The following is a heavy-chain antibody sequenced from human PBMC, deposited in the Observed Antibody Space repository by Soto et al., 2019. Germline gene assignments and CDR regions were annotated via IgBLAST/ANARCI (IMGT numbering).Heavy chain of an antibody. CDR1: GVSATSYT. Sequence: PSETLSLTCIVSGVSATSYTWSWVRQPANKGLEWIGRVFSSVSATYNPYLKSRGRISMNEPENRISLNLDSVTAADAGVYYYTRDGMTTGDTWGPGTLVTVSS. J-gene: IGHJ4*02. V-gene: IGHV4-4*07. CDR3: TRDGMTTGDT. CDR2: VFSSVSA. D-gene: IGHD1-1*01.